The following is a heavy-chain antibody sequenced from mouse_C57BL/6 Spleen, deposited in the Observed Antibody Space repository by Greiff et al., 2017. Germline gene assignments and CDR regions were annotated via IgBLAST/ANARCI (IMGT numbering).Heavy chain of an antibody. CDR2: FHPNSGST. J-gene: IGHJ1*03. V-gene: IGHV1-64*01. D-gene: IGHD4-1*01. CDR3: ARGGLTGTGYYDV. Sequence: VQLQQPGAELVKPGASVKLSCKASGYTFTSYWMHWVKPRPGQGLEWIGMFHPNSGSTNYNEKFKSKATLTVDKSSSTAYMQLDSLTSEDSAVYDCARGGLTGTGYYDVWGTGTTVTGSS. CDR1: GYTFTSYW.